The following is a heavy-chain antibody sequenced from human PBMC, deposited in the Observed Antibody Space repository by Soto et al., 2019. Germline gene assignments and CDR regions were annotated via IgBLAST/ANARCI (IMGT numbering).Heavy chain of an antibody. CDR1: GGTFSSYA. D-gene: IGHD3-3*01. V-gene: IGHV1-69*06. J-gene: IGHJ1*01. Sequence: SVKVSCKASGGTFSSYAISWVRQAPGQGLEWMGGIIPIFGTANYAQKFQGRVTITADKSTSTAYMELSSLRSEDTAVYYCARASITIFGVAQGYFQHWGQGTLVTVSS. CDR2: IIPIFGTA. CDR3: ARASITIFGVAQGYFQH.